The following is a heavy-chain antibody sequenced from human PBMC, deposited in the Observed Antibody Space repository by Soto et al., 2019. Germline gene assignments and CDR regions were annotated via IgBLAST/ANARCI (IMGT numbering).Heavy chain of an antibody. CDR2: IKDTGFA. Sequence: SETLSLTCAGYGGSFSGYYWSWIRQPPGKGLEWIGEIKDTGFATYNPSVKSRVTLSVDTAKNGVSLILSSVTAADTAVYFCARGKSSGPLYYFDTWGQGTLVTVSS. V-gene: IGHV4-34*01. CDR3: ARGKSSGPLYYFDT. J-gene: IGHJ4*02. CDR1: GGSFSGYY. D-gene: IGHD6-19*01.